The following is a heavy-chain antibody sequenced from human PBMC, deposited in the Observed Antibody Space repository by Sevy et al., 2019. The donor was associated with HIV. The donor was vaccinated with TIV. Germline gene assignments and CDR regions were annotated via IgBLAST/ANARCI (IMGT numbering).Heavy chain of an antibody. CDR2: ISSSFYI. CDR1: GFTFSVYS. J-gene: IGHJ6*02. D-gene: IGHD7-27*01. V-gene: IGHV3-21*01. Sequence: GGSLRLSCAASGFTFSVYSMNWVRQAPGKGLEWVSSISSSFYINYADSVKGRFTISRDNAKNSLYLQMNSLRAEDTAVYYCARGLVNWDGMDVWGQGTTVTVSS. CDR3: ARGLVNWDGMDV.